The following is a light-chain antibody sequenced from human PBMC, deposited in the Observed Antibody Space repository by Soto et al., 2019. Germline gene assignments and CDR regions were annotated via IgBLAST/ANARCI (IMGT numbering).Light chain of an antibody. Sequence: ESVLTQSPATLSLSPGERATLSCRASQSVSSYLAWYRQKPGQAPRLLVYDASNRATGIPARLSGSGSGTAFTLTMSCLEPEDFVVYYCHQDSNWARTFGQGTKVDIK. J-gene: IGKJ1*01. CDR1: QSVSSY. CDR3: HQDSNWART. V-gene: IGKV3-11*01. CDR2: DAS.